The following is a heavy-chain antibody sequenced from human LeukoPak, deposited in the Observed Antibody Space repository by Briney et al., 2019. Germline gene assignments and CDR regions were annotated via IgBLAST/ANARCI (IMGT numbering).Heavy chain of an antibody. CDR1: GGSFSRYY. CDR2: INHSGSA. J-gene: IGHJ4*02. D-gene: IGHD4-17*01. CDR3: ARHPRLRPYYFDY. V-gene: IGHV4-34*01. Sequence: SETLSLTCAVYGGSFSRYYWTWIRQPPGKGLEWIGEINHSGSANYNPSLKSRVTISLDTSKNQFSLNLSSVTAADTAVYYCARHPRLRPYYFDYWGQGTLVTVSS.